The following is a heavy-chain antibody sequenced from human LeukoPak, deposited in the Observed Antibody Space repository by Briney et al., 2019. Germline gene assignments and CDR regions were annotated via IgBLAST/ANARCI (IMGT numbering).Heavy chain of an antibody. V-gene: IGHV3-23*01. CDR3: AKAGYSSSWPFDY. D-gene: IGHD6-13*01. CDR2: IGPSGDTT. Sequence: GGPLRLACAVSGFTFGSYAMGWVRQAPGKGLEWVSAIGPSGDTTYYPDSVKGRLTISRDNSKNTLYLQMNSLRAEDTAVYYCAKAGYSSSWPFDYWGQGTLVIVSS. J-gene: IGHJ4*02. CDR1: GFTFGSYA.